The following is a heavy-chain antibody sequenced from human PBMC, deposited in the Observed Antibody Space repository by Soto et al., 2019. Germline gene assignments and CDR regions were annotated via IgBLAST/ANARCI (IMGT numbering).Heavy chain of an antibody. CDR1: GGTFSSYA. CDR2: ISAYNGNT. CDR3: ARDAARGRYNWFDP. Sequence: ASVKVSCKASGGTFSSYAISWVRQAPGQGLEWMGWISAYNGNTNYAQKLQGRVTMTTDTSTSTAYMELRSLRSDDTAVYYCARDAARGRYNWFDPWGQGTLVTVSS. J-gene: IGHJ5*02. D-gene: IGHD3-10*01. V-gene: IGHV1-18*01.